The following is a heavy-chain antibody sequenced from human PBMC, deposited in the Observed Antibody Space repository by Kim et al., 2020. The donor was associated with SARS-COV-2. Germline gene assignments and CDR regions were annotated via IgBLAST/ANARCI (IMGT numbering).Heavy chain of an antibody. CDR2: ISTAGNNY. CDR1: GFTFSNYG. V-gene: IGHV3-NL1*01. CDR3: AKDYSADDSDYGLDV. J-gene: IGHJ6*02. Sequence: GGSLRLSCAASGFTFSNYGMHWVRQAPGKGLEWVSAISTAGNNYYSVDSVKRRFIISRDNSNNTLYLQMNSLRPDDTAVYYCAKDYSADDSDYGLDVWG. D-gene: IGHD1-26*01.